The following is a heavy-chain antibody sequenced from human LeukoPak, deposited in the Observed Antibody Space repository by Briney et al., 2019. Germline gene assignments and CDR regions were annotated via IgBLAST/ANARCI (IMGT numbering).Heavy chain of an antibody. D-gene: IGHD1-26*01. J-gene: IGHJ4*02. CDR3: ARSKREFDY. CDR1: GYTFTSYD. Sequence: ASVKFSSTASGYTFTSYDINWVRQATGQGLEWMGWMKPNSGNTCYAEKFQGKVTMTKNTSISTAYMELSSLRSEDTAVYYCARSKREFDYWGQGTLVTVSS. CDR2: MKPNSGNT. V-gene: IGHV1-8*01.